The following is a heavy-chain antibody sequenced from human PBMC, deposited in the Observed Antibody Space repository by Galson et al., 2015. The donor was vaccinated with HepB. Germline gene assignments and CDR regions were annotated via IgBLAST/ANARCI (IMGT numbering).Heavy chain of an antibody. CDR3: ARPTLTSQWLFDY. V-gene: IGHV3-30-3*01. Sequence: SLRLSCAASGFTFSSYAMHWVRQAPGKGLEWVAVISYDGSNKYYADSVKGRFTISRDNSKNTLYLQMNSLRAEDTAVYYCARPTLTSQWLFDYWGQGTLVTVSS. D-gene: IGHD6-19*01. CDR1: GFTFSSYA. CDR2: ISYDGSNK. J-gene: IGHJ4*02.